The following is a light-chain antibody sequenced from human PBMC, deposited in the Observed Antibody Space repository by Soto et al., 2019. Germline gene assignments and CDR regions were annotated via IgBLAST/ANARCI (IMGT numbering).Light chain of an antibody. Sequence: DIQMTQSPSSLSASVGDRVTITCRASQSISSYLNWYQQKPGKAPKLLIYAASSLQSGVPSRFSGSVSGTDFAITISSLQPEDFATYYCQQSYSTLTFGPGTKVDIK. V-gene: IGKV1-39*01. CDR2: AAS. CDR3: QQSYSTLT. CDR1: QSISSY. J-gene: IGKJ3*01.